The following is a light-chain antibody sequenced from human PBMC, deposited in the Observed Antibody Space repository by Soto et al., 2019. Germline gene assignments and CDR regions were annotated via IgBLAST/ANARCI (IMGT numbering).Light chain of an antibody. CDR2: DVS. J-gene: IGLJ1*01. CDR3: CSYEGRYHYV. CDR1: SSDVGVYNY. Sequence: QSALTQPRSVSGSPGQSVTISCTGTSSDVGVYNYVSWYQQYPGKAPKLMIYDVSKRPSGVPDRFSGSRSGNTASLTISGLQAEDEADYYCCSYEGRYHYVLGGGTKLTV. V-gene: IGLV2-11*01.